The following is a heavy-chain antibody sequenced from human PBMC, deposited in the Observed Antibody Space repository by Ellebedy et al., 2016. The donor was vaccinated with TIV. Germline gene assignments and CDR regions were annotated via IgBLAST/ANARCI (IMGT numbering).Heavy chain of an antibody. CDR2: INHSGST. CDR1: GGSFSGYY. D-gene: IGHD1-7*01. V-gene: IGHV4-34*01. Sequence: MPSETLSLTCAVYGGSFSGYYWSWIRQSPGKGLEWIGEINHSGSTNYNPSLKSRVTISVDTSKNQFSLKLSSVTAADTAVYYCASRRTPWNYEPDYWGQGTPVTVAS. J-gene: IGHJ4*02. CDR3: ASRRTPWNYEPDY.